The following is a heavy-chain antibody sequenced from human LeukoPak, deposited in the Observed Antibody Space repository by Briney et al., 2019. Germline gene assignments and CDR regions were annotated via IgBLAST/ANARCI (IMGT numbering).Heavy chain of an antibody. Sequence: APVKVSCKASGYTFTNYYMHWVRQAPGQGLEWMGTINPSGGSTSYAQKFQGRVTMTRDMSTSTVYMQLSSLRYEDTAVYYCAREGRGGPWGQGTLVTVSS. CDR3: AREGRGGP. CDR1: GYTFTNYY. J-gene: IGHJ4*02. CDR2: INPSGGST. D-gene: IGHD5-12*01. V-gene: IGHV1-46*01.